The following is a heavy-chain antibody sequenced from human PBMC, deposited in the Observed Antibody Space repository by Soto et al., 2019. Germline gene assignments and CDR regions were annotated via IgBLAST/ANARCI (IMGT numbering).Heavy chain of an antibody. Sequence: SETLSLTCTVSGGSISSYYWSWIRQPPGKGLEWIGYIYYSGSTNYNPSLKSRVTISVDTSKDQFSLKLSSVTAADTAVYYCSRGLFFLYCNNYPVYYFDSWGQGTLVTVSS. D-gene: IGHD2-15*01. V-gene: IGHV4-59*01. CDR3: SRGLFFLYCNNYPVYYFDS. J-gene: IGHJ4*02. CDR1: GGSISSYY. CDR2: IYYSGST.